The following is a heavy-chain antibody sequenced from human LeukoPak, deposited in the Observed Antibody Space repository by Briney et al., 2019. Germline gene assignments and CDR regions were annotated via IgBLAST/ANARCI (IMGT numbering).Heavy chain of an antibody. CDR3: AKAPNYCSGGSCYSGFDY. V-gene: IGHV3-30*18. Sequence: GGSLRLSCAASGFTFSSYGMHWVRQAPGKGLEWVAVISYDGSNKYYADSVKGRFTISRDNSKNTLYLQMNSLGAEDTAVYYCAKAPNYCSGGSCYSGFDYWGQGTLVTVSS. CDR2: ISYDGSNK. J-gene: IGHJ4*02. D-gene: IGHD2-15*01. CDR1: GFTFSSYG.